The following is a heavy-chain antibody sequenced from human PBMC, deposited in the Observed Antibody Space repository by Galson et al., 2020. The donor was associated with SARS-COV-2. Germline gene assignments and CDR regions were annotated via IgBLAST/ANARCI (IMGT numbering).Heavy chain of an antibody. CDR1: GFTFSSYS. CDR2: ISSTSSII. CDR3: ARAPDYYYYYMDV. J-gene: IGHJ6*03. Sequence: ESLKIYCAASGFTFSSYSMNWVRQAPGTGLEWGSYISSTSSIIYYADPVTGRFTIPRDKAKNSLYLQMNSLRAEDTAVYYCARAPDYYYYYMDVWGKGTTVTISS. V-gene: IGHV3-48*01.